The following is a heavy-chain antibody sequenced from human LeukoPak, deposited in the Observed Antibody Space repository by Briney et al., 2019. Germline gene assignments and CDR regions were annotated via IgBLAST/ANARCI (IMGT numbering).Heavy chain of an antibody. CDR1: GYTFTGYY. J-gene: IGHJ5*02. Sequence: ASVTVSCKASGYTFTGYYMHWVRQAPGQGLEWMRWISPNTGGTNYAQKFQGRVTMTRDTSISTAYMELSRLRSDDTAVYYCARGKGTAMYNWFDPWGQGALVTVSS. CDR2: ISPNTGGT. V-gene: IGHV1-2*02. D-gene: IGHD2-2*01. CDR3: ARGKGTAMYNWFDP.